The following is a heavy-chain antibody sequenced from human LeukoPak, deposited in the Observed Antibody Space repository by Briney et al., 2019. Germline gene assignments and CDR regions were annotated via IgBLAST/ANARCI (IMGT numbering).Heavy chain of an antibody. J-gene: IGHJ5*02. V-gene: IGHV4-34*01. D-gene: IGHD5-12*01. CDR1: GGSFSGYY. CDR3: ARGLWRGYDSLRGFRRWFDP. CDR2: INHSGST. Sequence: SETLSLTCAVYGGSFSGYYWSWIRQPPGKGLEWIGEINHSGSTNYNPSLKSRVTISVDTSKNQFSLKLSSVTAADTAVYYCARGLWRGYDSLRGFRRWFDPWGQGTLVTVSS.